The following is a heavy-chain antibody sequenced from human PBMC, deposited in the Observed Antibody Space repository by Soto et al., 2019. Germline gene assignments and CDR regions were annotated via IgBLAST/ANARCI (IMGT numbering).Heavy chain of an antibody. V-gene: IGHV4-34*01. Sequence: SETLSLTCAVSGGFFSGCYWSWIRQPPGKGLEWIGEINHSGSTNYNPSLKSRVTISVDTSKNQFSLKLSSVTAADTAVYYCARVSRGWLEYYYYGMDVWGQGTTVT. D-gene: IGHD6-19*01. CDR2: INHSGST. CDR1: GGFFSGCY. J-gene: IGHJ6*02. CDR3: ARVSRGWLEYYYYGMDV.